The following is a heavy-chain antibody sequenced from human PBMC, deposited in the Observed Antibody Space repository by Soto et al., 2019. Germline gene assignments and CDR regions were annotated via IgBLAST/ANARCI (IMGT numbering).Heavy chain of an antibody. V-gene: IGHV1-18*01. J-gene: IGHJ4*01. CDR2: ISAYNGNT. Sequence: ERVSRKAGGYSFTSYGISRVRQAPGEGLEWMGWISAYNGNTNYAQKLQGRVTMTTDTSTSTAYMELRSLRSDDTSVYYCARDPISGYSSRWYPHGFDYWG. D-gene: IGHD6-13*01. CDR3: ARDPISGYSSRWYPHGFDY. CDR1: GYSFTSYG.